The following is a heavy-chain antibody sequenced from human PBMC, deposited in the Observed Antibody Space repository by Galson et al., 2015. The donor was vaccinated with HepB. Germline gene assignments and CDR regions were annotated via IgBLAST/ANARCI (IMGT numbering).Heavy chain of an antibody. D-gene: IGHD5/OR15-5a*01. CDR1: GFTFGDYA. V-gene: IGHV3-49*03. CDR3: TRDRVPSTSTDAFDI. CDR2: IRSKAYGGTT. J-gene: IGHJ3*02. Sequence: LRLSCAASGFTFGDYAMSWFRQAPGKGLEWVGFIRSKAYGGTTEYAASVKGRFTISRDDSKSIAYLQMDSLKTEDTAVYYCTRDRVPSTSTDAFDIWGQGTMVTVSS.